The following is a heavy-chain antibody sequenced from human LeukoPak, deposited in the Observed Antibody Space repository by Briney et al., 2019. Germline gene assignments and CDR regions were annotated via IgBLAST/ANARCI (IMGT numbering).Heavy chain of an antibody. CDR1: GFSFSSYW. V-gene: IGHV3-74*01. J-gene: IGHJ4*02. D-gene: IGHD3-3*01. Sequence: GGSLRLSCAASGFSFSSYWMHWVRQAPGKGLVWVSRIDTDGSSTRYADSVKGRFTISRDNAKNTLYLQMNSLRAEDTAVYYCVRASNDYWSGYSASFDYWGQGTLVTVSS. CDR2: IDTDGSST. CDR3: VRASNDYWSGYSASFDY.